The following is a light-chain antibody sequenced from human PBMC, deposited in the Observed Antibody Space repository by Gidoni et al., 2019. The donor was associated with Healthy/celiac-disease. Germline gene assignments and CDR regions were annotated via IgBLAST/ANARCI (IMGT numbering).Light chain of an antibody. CDR3: QSADSSGTLWV. CDR1: ALPKQY. Sequence: SSELTQPPSVSVSPGQTARITCPGDALPKQYAYWYQQKPGQAPVLVIYKDSESPSGIPERFSGSSEGTTVTLTISGVQAEDEADYYCQSADSSGTLWVFGGGTKLTVL. J-gene: IGLJ3*02. CDR2: KDS. V-gene: IGLV3-25*02.